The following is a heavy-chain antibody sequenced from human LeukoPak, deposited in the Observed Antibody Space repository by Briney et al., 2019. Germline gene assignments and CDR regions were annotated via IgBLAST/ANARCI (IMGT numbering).Heavy chain of an antibody. CDR2: IYYSGST. Sequence: PSETLSLTCTVSGGSISSYYWSWIRQPPGKGLEWIGYIYYSGSTNYYPSLKSRVTISVDTSKNQFSLKLSSVTAADTAVYYCARAGVVVVAADHDAFDIWGQGTMVTVSS. J-gene: IGHJ3*02. CDR1: GGSISSYY. V-gene: IGHV4-59*01. CDR3: ARAGVVVVAADHDAFDI. D-gene: IGHD2-15*01.